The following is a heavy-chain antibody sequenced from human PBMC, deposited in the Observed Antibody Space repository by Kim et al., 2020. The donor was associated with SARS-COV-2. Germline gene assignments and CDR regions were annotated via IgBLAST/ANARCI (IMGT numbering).Heavy chain of an antibody. CDR2: ISYDGSNK. CDR3: AKDGPGEFLEWLSIMGNDYYYYGMDV. CDR1: GFTFSSYG. V-gene: IGHV3-30*18. J-gene: IGHJ6*02. Sequence: GGSLRLSCAASGFTFSSYGMHWVRQAPGKGLEWVAVISYDGSNKYYADSVKGRFTISRDNSKNTLYLQMNSLRAEDTAVYYCAKDGPGEFLEWLSIMGNDYYYYGMDVWGQGTTVTVSS. D-gene: IGHD3-3*01.